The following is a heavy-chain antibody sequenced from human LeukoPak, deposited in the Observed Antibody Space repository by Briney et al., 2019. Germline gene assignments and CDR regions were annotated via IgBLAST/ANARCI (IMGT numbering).Heavy chain of an antibody. CDR2: INPNGGGT. D-gene: IGHD3-10*01. CDR1: GYTFIDSF. Sequence: ASVKVSSKASGYTFIDSFMHSVRQAPGQRLEWMAWINPNGGGTHYAQKFQGRVTLTLDTSISTAYMELNSLRSDDSAIYYCARDLTGASGDYWGQGTLVTVSS. V-gene: IGHV1-2*02. J-gene: IGHJ4*02. CDR3: ARDLTGASGDY.